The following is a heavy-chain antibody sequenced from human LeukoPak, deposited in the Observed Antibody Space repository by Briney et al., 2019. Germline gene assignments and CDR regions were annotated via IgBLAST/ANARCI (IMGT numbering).Heavy chain of an antibody. CDR1: GYTFTSYG. D-gene: IGHD5-12*01. CDR2: MNPNSGNT. Sequence: ASVKVSCKASGYTFTSYGISWVRQAPGQGLEWMGWMNPNSGNTGYAQKFQGRVTITRNTSISTAYMELSSLRSEDTAVYYCARGRRATIRSGYDSRVYYFDYWGQGTLVTVSS. V-gene: IGHV1-8*03. CDR3: ARGRRATIRSGYDSRVYYFDY. J-gene: IGHJ4*02.